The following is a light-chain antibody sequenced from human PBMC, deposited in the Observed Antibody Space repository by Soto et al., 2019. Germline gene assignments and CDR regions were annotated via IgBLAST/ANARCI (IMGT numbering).Light chain of an antibody. CDR2: WAS. V-gene: IGKV4-1*01. CDR1: QSVLYSSNNKNY. CDR3: QQYDSTPPWT. Sequence: DIVITQSPDSLAVSLGERATINCKSSQSVLYSSNNKNYLAWYQQKPGQPPKLLIFWASTRESGVPNRLSGSTSGTDFTLTITSLQAEDVGVYYGQQYDSTPPWTFGQGTKVEIK. J-gene: IGKJ1*01.